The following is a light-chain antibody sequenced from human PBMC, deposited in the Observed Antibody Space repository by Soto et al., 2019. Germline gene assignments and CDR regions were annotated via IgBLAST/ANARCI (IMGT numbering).Light chain of an antibody. Sequence: NFMLTQPHSVSESPGKTVTISCTRSSGSIASNYVQWYQQRPGSAPTTVIYEDNQRPSGVPDRFSGSIDSSSNSASLTISGLKTEDEADYYCQSYDSSNRVFGGGPMLTVL. CDR1: SGSIASNY. V-gene: IGLV6-57*03. CDR2: EDN. J-gene: IGLJ3*02. CDR3: QSYDSSNRV.